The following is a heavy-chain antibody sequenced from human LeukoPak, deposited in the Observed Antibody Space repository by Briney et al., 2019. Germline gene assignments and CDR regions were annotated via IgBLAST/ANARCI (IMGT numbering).Heavy chain of an antibody. J-gene: IGHJ6*02. CDR1: GFTFSSYT. CDR3: AKSSSSLVYYGMDV. V-gene: IGHV3-23*01. D-gene: IGHD6-6*01. Sequence: GGSLRLSCAVSGFTFSSYTMRWVRQAPGKGLEWVSGISGSGGSTSYADSVKGRFTISRDNSKNTLYLHMNSLTAEDTAVYYCAKSSSSLVYYGMDVWGQGTTVTVSS. CDR2: ISGSGGST.